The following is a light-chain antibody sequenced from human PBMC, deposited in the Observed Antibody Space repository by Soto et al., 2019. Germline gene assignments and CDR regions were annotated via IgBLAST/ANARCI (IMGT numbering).Light chain of an antibody. CDR1: QSVSSNN. V-gene: IGKV3-20*01. Sequence: EIVLTQPPGTLSLSPGERATLSCRASQSVSSNNLAWYQQRPGQAPRVVIYGASTRATGIPERFSGSGSGTDFTLTISRLEPEDFAVYYCQQYGRSPLTFGPGTKVDIK. CDR3: QQYGRSPLT. CDR2: GAS. J-gene: IGKJ3*01.